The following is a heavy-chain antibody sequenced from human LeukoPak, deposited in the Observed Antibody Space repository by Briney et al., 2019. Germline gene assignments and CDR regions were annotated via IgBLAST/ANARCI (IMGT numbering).Heavy chain of an antibody. D-gene: IGHD4-17*01. J-gene: IGHJ6*02. CDR2: IIPLFGTA. CDR3: ARSPGNDGDYERVSYYYYGMDV. V-gene: IGHV1-69*13. CDR1: GGTFISYA. Sequence: SVKVSCKASGGTFISYAISWVRQAPGQGLEWMGGIIPLFGTANYAQKFQGRVTITADESTSTAYMELSSLRSEDTAVYYCARSPGNDGDYERVSYYYYGMDVWGQGTTVTVSS.